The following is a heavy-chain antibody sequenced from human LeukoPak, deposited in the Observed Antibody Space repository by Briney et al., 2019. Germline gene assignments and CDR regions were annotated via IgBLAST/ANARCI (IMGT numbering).Heavy chain of an antibody. J-gene: IGHJ4*02. V-gene: IGHV1-24*01. Sequence: ASVKVSCKVSGYTLTELSMHWVRQAPGKGLEWMGGFDPEDGETIYAQKFQGRVTMTEDTSTDTAYMELSSLRSEDTAVYYCATGGIAVAGWDLDYWGQGTLVTVSS. CDR3: ATGGIAVAGWDLDY. CDR2: FDPEDGET. D-gene: IGHD6-19*01. CDR1: GYTLTELS.